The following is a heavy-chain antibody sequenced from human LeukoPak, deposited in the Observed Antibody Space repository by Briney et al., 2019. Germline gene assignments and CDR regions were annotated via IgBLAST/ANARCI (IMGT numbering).Heavy chain of an antibody. CDR3: ARDGVYCSSASCYFDY. CDR1: GLIFSSYS. D-gene: IGHD2-2*01. Sequence: GGSLRLSCAASGLIFSSYSMNWVRQAPGKGLEWFSFISSSGSDKYYADSVKGRFTISRGNAKNSLYLQMNSLRAEDTAVYYCARDGVYCSSASCYFDYWGQGALVIVSS. J-gene: IGHJ4*02. CDR2: ISSSGSDK. V-gene: IGHV3-21*01.